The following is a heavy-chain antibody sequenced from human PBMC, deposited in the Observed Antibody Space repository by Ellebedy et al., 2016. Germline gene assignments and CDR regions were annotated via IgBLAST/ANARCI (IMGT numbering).Heavy chain of an antibody. V-gene: IGHV3-23*01. CDR2: ISGDGDST. J-gene: IGHJ4*02. CDR3: RHGHYADY. CDR1: GFTFSTFF. Sequence: GESLKISXAASGFTFSTFFMTWVRQAPGKGPEWVSTISGDGDSTYFADFVKGRFTISRDNSRNTVYLQMNDLRVEDTALYYCRHGHYADYWGQGTLVTVSS. D-gene: IGHD3/OR15-3a*01.